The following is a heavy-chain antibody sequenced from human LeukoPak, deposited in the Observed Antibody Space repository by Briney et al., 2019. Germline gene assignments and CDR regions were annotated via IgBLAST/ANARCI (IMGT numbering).Heavy chain of an antibody. Sequence: GGSLRLSCAASGFTFSDYYMSWIRQAPGKGLEWVSLINSLSPRAISCGDSVKGRFTTSRDDATNSLFLQMNSLKVEDTAIYYCAGHARGSYLVHWGQGILVTVST. CDR1: GFTFSDYY. CDR3: AGHARGSYLVH. V-gene: IGHV3-11*01. J-gene: IGHJ4*02. CDR2: INSLSPRAI. D-gene: IGHD6-6*01.